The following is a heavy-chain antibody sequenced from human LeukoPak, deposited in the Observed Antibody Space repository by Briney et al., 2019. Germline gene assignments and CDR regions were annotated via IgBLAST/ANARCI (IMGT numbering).Heavy chain of an antibody. D-gene: IGHD2-15*01. J-gene: IGHJ4*02. CDR3: VRRYGSYDY. V-gene: IGHV3-11*06. CDR1: GFTFSDYY. Sequence: GGSLRLSCAASGFTFSDYYMSWIRQAPGKGLEWVSYISSSSSYTNYADSVKGRFTISRDNSKNTLYLQMSSLRAEDTAVYYCVRRYGSYDYWGQGTLVTVSS. CDR2: ISSSSSYT.